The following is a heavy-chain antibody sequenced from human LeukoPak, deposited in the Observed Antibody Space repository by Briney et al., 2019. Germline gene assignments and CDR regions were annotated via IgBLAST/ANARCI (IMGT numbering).Heavy chain of an antibody. J-gene: IGHJ4*02. D-gene: IGHD6-13*01. V-gene: IGHV4-61*02. Sequence: SETLSLTCTVSGGSISSGSYYWSWIRQPAGKGLEWIGRIYTSGSTNYNPSLKSRVTISVDTSKNQFSLKLSSVTAADTAGYYCARDQEDSSSWPYWGQGTLVTVSS. CDR2: IYTSGST. CDR1: GGSISSGSYY. CDR3: ARDQEDSSSWPY.